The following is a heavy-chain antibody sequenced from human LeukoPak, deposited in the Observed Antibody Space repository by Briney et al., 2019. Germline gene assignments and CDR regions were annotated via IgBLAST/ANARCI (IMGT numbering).Heavy chain of an antibody. CDR2: IKSDESER. Sequence: GGSLRLSCAGSGFSFTDYWMSWVHQAPGKGLEGVANIKSDESERYYVDSVMGRFSFSRDNAKNSQYLQMNSPRVEVTAVYYCARLVVTGTGRYDYWGQGTLVTVSS. V-gene: IGHV3-7*01. D-gene: IGHD2-21*02. CDR1: GFSFTDYW. CDR3: ARLVVTGTGRYDY. J-gene: IGHJ4*02.